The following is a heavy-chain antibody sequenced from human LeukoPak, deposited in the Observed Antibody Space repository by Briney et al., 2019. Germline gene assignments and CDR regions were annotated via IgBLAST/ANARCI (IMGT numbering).Heavy chain of an antibody. Sequence: GSLRLSCAASGFTFSSYEMNWVRQPPGKGLEWIGEINHSGSTNYNPSLKSRVTISVDTSKNQFSLKLSSVTAADTAVYYCSGTPYMDVWGKGTTVTVSS. CDR3: SGTPYMDV. V-gene: IGHV4-34*08. CDR2: INHSGST. CDR1: GFTFSSYE. J-gene: IGHJ6*03. D-gene: IGHD2-2*01.